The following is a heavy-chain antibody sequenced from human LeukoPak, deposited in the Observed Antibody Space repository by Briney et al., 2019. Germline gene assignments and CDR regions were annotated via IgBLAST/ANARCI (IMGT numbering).Heavy chain of an antibody. D-gene: IGHD3-10*01. CDR2: IYHSGST. Sequence: SETLSLTCTVSGYSISSGYYWGWIRQPPGKGLEWIGSIYHSGSTYYNPSLKSRVTISVDTSKNQFSLKLSSVTAADTAVYYCARENFYGSGSTPDYWGQGTLVTVSS. CDR3: ARENFYGSGSTPDY. CDR1: GYSISSGYY. J-gene: IGHJ4*02. V-gene: IGHV4-38-2*02.